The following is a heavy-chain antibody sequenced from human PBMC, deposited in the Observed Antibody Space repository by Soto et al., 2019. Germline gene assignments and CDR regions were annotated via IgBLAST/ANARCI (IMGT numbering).Heavy chain of an antibody. J-gene: IGHJ3*02. D-gene: IGHD2-2*02. CDR2: MSPNTGYT. Sequence: QVQLVQSGAEVKKPGASVKVSCKASGDIYTNNIINWVRQATGQGLEWMGWMSPNTGYTGFAQNFQGRVTMTRDPSIRTVYMELSSLRSDDTAVYYCARGYTNMGWEPLDIWGQGTMVTVSS. CDR1: GDIYTNNI. CDR3: ARGYTNMGWEPLDI. V-gene: IGHV1-8*01.